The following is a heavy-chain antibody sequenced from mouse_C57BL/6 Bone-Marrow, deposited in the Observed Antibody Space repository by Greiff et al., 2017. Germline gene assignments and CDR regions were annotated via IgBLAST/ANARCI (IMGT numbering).Heavy chain of an antibody. CDR3: ARERGLYGSNWYFDV. CDR2: IDPSDSYT. CDR1: GYTFTSYW. Sequence: QVQLQQPGAELVKPGASVKLSCKASGYTFTSYWMQWVKQRPGQGLEWIGEIDPSDSYTNYNQKFKGKATLTVDTSSSTAYMQLSSLTSEDSAVYYCARERGLYGSNWYFDVWGTGTTVTVSS. J-gene: IGHJ1*03. V-gene: IGHV1-50*01. D-gene: IGHD1-1*01.